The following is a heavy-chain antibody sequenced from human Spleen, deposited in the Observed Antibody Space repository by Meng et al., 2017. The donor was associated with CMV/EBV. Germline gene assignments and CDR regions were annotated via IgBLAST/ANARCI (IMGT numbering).Heavy chain of an antibody. D-gene: IGHD3-16*01. CDR2: ISWNSGSI. CDR1: GFTFADYP. CDR3: ASWGSLDY. J-gene: IGHJ4*02. Sequence: GGSLRLSCAASGFTFADYPMHWVRQAPGKGLEWVSGISWNSGSIGYADSVKGRFTISRDNAKNSLYLQMNSLRAEDTAVYYCASWGSLDYWGQGTLVTVSS. V-gene: IGHV3-9*01.